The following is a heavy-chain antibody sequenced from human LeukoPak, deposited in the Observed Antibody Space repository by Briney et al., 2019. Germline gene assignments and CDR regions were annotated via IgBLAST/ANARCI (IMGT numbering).Heavy chain of an antibody. D-gene: IGHD6-19*01. CDR3: ARDGGSSGVDY. CDR1: GGSISSYY. V-gene: IGHV4-59*01. CDR2: VYYSGST. Sequence: SETLSLTCTVSGGSISSYYWSWIRQPPGKGLEWIGYVYYSGSTNYNPSLKCRVTISVDTSKNQFSLKLSSVTAADTAVYYCARDGGSSGVDYWGQGTLVTVSS. J-gene: IGHJ4*02.